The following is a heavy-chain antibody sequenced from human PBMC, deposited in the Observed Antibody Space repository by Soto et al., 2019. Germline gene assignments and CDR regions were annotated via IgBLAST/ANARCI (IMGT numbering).Heavy chain of an antibody. CDR2: INAGNGNT. CDR3: ARAGLDSSGYYFPPGSYGMDV. Sequence: EASVKVSCKASVYTFTSYAMHWVRQAPGQRLEWMGWINAGNGNTKYSQKFQGRVTITRDTSASTAYMELSSLRSEDTAVYYCARAGLDSSGYYFPPGSYGMDVWGQGTTVTVSS. D-gene: IGHD3-22*01. CDR1: VYTFTSYA. V-gene: IGHV1-3*01. J-gene: IGHJ6*02.